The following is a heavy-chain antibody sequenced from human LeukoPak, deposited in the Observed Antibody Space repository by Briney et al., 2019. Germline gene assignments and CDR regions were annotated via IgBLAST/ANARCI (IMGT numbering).Heavy chain of an antibody. V-gene: IGHV4-59*01. CDR1: SGSISGYY. Sequence: SSETLSLTCAVSSGSISGYYWSWIRQPPGKGLEWIGCVYSSGSTNYNPSLKGRVTISIDTSKNQFSLRLNSVTAADTAVYYCARAGPSSGWYNFDYWGQGTLVTVSS. CDR3: ARAGPSSGWYNFDY. J-gene: IGHJ4*02. D-gene: IGHD6-19*01. CDR2: VYSSGST.